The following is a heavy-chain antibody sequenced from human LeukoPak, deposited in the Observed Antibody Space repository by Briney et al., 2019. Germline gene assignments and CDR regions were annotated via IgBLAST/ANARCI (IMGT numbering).Heavy chain of an antibody. Sequence: HPGGSLRLSCAASGFTFNNYDMNWVRQAPGKGLEWVSYISSSSSIIYYADSVKGRFTISRDTAKNSLYLQMNSLRAEDTAVYYCARSIDIDYWGQGTLVTVSS. D-gene: IGHD2-21*01. CDR2: ISSSSSII. V-gene: IGHV3-48*01. CDR3: ARSIDIDY. J-gene: IGHJ4*02. CDR1: GFTFNNYD.